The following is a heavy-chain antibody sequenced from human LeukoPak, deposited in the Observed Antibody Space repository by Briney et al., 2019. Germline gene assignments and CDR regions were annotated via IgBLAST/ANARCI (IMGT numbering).Heavy chain of an antibody. V-gene: IGHV1-69*04. CDR1: GGTFSSYA. CDR2: IIPILGIV. CDR3: ARDREMATTPGGDY. Sequence: SVKVSCKASGGTFSSYAISWVRQAPGQGLEWMGRIIPILGIVNYAQKFQGRVTITADKSTSTAYMELSSLRSEDTAVYYCARDREMATTPGGDYWGQGTLVTVSS. J-gene: IGHJ4*02. D-gene: IGHD1-1*01.